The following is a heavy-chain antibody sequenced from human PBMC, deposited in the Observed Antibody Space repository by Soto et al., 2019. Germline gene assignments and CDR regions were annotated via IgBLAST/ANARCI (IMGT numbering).Heavy chain of an antibody. D-gene: IGHD1-1*01. J-gene: IGHJ4*02. CDR2: IRNKDNSYVT. V-gene: IGHV3-72*01. CDR1: GFTFSDHY. CDR3: ARVHLGPPLVKYCHS. Sequence: EVQLVESGGGLVQPGGSLRLSCAASGFTFSDHYMDWVRQAPGKGLEWVGRIRNKDNSYVTEYAASVKGRFTISRDDSWNSLYLQMNSLKTEDTAVYYCARVHLGPPLVKYCHSWGQGTLVTVSS.